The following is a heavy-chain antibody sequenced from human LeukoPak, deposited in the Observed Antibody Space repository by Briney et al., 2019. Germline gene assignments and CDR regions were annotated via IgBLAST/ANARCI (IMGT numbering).Heavy chain of an antibody. CDR2: IYYSGTT. CDR1: GGSISSSSYY. CDR3: ARAIVVVVAATRVWFDP. Sequence: PSETLSLTCTVSGGSISSSSYYWGWIRQPPGKGLECIGYIYYSGTTNYNPSLKSRVTISVDTSKNQFSLKLSSVTAADTAVYYCARAIVVVVAATRVWFDPWGQGTLVTVSS. J-gene: IGHJ5*02. V-gene: IGHV4-61*05. D-gene: IGHD2-15*01.